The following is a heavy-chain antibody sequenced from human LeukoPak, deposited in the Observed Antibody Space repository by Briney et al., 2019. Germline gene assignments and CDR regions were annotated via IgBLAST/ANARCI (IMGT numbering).Heavy chain of an antibody. CDR1: GCSISSYD. V-gene: IGHV4-4*07. CDR2: IYTSGST. CDR3: ARDLRLSWVRENYYMDV. J-gene: IGHJ6*03. D-gene: IGHD3-10*01. Sequence: PSETLSLTCTASGCSISSYDLSWIRQPPGKGLEWVGGIYTSGSTNYNPSLKSRLTIILDTTPNQFSLKLRSMPAADTAVYYCARDLRLSWVRENYYMDVWGKGTTVTISS.